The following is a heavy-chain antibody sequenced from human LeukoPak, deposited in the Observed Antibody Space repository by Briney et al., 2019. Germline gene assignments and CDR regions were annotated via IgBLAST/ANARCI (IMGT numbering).Heavy chain of an antibody. Sequence: PGGSLRLSCAASGFTFTSYAMSWIRQAPGKGLEWVSAISGGGENTYYADSVKGRFTISRDNSKYTLYLQMNSLRAEDTATYYCAKPRAMTTGVGRYFDLWGRGTLVTVSS. J-gene: IGHJ2*01. CDR2: ISGGGENT. D-gene: IGHD1-1*01. CDR1: GFTFTSYA. CDR3: AKPRAMTTGVGRYFDL. V-gene: IGHV3-23*01.